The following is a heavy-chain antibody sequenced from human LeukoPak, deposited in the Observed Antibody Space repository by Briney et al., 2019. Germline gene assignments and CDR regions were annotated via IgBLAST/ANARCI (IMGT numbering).Heavy chain of an antibody. V-gene: IGHV4-34*01. J-gene: IGHJ4*02. CDR1: GGSFSGYY. CDR2: INHSGST. D-gene: IGHD3-22*01. CDR3: ARDRNYYDSSGYYSAMVDY. Sequence: SETLSLTCAVYGGSFSGYYWSWIRQPPGKGLEWIGEINHSGSTNYNPSLKSRVTISVDTSKNQFSLKLSSVTAADTAVYYCARDRNYYDSSGYYSAMVDYWGQGTLVTVSS.